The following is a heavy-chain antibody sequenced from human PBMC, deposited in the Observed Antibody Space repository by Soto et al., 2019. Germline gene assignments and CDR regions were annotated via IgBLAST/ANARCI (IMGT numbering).Heavy chain of an antibody. D-gene: IGHD3-22*01. V-gene: IGHV3-74*01. CDR2: MNMDGNRI. Sequence: EVQLVESGGGLVQPGGSLRLSCAASRFTFSSYWMHWVRQAPGKGLEWVSRMNMDGNRISYVDSVKGRCTISRDNATNTFYMEMNSARVEDTAVYYCVRGEGDRYDGHGYLGRHWGQGSLVTVSS. CDR3: VRGEGDRYDGHGYLGRH. CDR1: RFTFSSYW. J-gene: IGHJ4*02.